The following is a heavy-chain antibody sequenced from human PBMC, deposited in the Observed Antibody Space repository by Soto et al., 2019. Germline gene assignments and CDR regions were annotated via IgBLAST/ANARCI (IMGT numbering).Heavy chain of an antibody. D-gene: IGHD3-22*01. Sequence: EVQLVESGGGLIQPGGSLRLSCAASGFTFSSNDMNWVRQAPGKGLEWVSLIYSGGSTYYADSVKGRFTISRDNSKNTFVLQASRLGAGGPAVLFWATRPLLPGAPWGQRTMVTVSS. CDR3: ATRPLLPGAP. J-gene: IGHJ3*01. CDR2: IYSGGST. CDR1: GFTFSSND. V-gene: IGHV3-53*01.